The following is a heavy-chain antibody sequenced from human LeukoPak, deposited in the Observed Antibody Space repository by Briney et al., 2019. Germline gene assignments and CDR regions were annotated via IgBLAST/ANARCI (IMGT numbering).Heavy chain of an antibody. Sequence: GGSLRLSCAASGFTFSSYAMSWVRQAPGKGLEWVSAISGSGGSTYYADSVKGRFTISRDNSKNTLYLQMNSLRAEDTAVYYCARDPNPDGSGSPDYWGQGTLVTVSS. CDR1: GFTFSSYA. CDR3: ARDPNPDGSGSPDY. V-gene: IGHV3-23*01. D-gene: IGHD3-10*01. J-gene: IGHJ4*02. CDR2: ISGSGGST.